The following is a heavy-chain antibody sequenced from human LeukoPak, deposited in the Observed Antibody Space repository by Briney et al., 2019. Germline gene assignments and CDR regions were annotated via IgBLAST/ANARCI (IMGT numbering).Heavy chain of an antibody. D-gene: IGHD3-3*01. CDR2: IKQDGSET. CDR1: GFTFSNYW. CDR3: ARDFWGAYRVDFYDY. J-gene: IGHJ4*02. Sequence: GGSLRLSCTASGFTFSNYWMSWVRRAPGKGLEWVANIKQDGSETYYVDSVRGRFTISRDNAKNSLYLQMNSLRADDTAIYYCARDFWGAYRVDFYDYWGQGALVTVSS. V-gene: IGHV3-7*01.